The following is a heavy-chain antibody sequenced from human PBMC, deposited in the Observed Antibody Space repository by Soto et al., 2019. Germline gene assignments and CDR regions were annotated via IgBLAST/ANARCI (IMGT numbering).Heavy chain of an antibody. D-gene: IGHD5-12*01. J-gene: IGHJ4*02. V-gene: IGHV3-7*05. Sequence: GGSLRLSCAASGFTFSSYWMIWVRQAPGKGLEWVANIKQDGSEKYYVDSAKGRFTISRDNAKNSLYLQMNSLRAEDTAVYYCARDSFTDGYNGYGVGDFDYWGQGTLVTVSS. CDR2: IKQDGSEK. CDR3: ARDSFTDGYNGYGVGDFDY. CDR1: GFTFSSYW.